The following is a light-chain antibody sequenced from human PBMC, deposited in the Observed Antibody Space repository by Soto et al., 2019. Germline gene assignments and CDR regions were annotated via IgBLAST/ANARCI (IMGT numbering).Light chain of an antibody. Sequence: DIQMTQSPSTLSASVGDRVTITCRASQSISNWLAWYQQKPGKAPKLLISDASNLESGVPSRFSGSGSGTEFTLSISSLQPDDFATYYCQHYKSYSRTFGQWTNVEIK. CDR3: QHYKSYSRT. J-gene: IGKJ1*01. CDR1: QSISNW. V-gene: IGKV1-5*01. CDR2: DAS.